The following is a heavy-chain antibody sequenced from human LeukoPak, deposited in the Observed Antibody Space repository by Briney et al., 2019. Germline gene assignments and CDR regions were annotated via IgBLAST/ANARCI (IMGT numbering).Heavy chain of an antibody. CDR3: AKLYYDSSGYYDVAIDY. Sequence: GSSLRLSCAASGFTFSSYGMHWVRQAPGKGLERVAVISYDGSNKYYADSVKGRFTISRDNSKNTLYLQMNSLRAEDTAVYYCAKLYYDSSGYYDVAIDYWGQGTLVTVSS. CDR1: GFTFSSYG. D-gene: IGHD3-22*01. J-gene: IGHJ4*02. CDR2: ISYDGSNK. V-gene: IGHV3-30*18.